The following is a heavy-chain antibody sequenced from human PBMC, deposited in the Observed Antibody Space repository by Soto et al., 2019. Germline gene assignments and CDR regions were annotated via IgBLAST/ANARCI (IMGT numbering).Heavy chain of an antibody. CDR3: ARDDIPGRAVAIYGMDV. J-gene: IGHJ6*02. CDR2: IWYDGSNE. CDR1: GFTFSNYG. V-gene: IGHV3-33*01. Sequence: QVQLVESGGGVVQPGRSLRLSCAASGFTFSNYGMHWVRQAPGKGLEWVAVIWYDGSNEYYADSVKGRFTISRDNSKNTLYLKMNSLRAEDTAVYYCARDDIPGRAVAIYGMDVWGQGTTVTVSS. D-gene: IGHD6-19*01.